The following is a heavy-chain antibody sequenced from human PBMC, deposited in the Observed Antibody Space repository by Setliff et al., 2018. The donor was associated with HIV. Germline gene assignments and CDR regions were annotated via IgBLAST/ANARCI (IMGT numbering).Heavy chain of an antibody. J-gene: IGHJ4*02. D-gene: IGHD2-8*01. CDR3: ARGKYGDKFDY. CDR2: LASYNDDA. Sequence: ASVKVSCKASGYTFTNYGITWVRQAPGHGLEWMGWLASYNDDANYAQNLQGRVTMTTDKSTSTAYMELRSLRCDDTAVYYCARGKYGDKFDYWGQGTLVTVSS. CDR1: GYTFTNYG. V-gene: IGHV1-18*01.